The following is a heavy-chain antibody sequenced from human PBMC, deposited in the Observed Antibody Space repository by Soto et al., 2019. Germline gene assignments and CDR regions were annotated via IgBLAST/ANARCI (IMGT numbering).Heavy chain of an antibody. CDR2: IYYSGST. CDR1: GGSISSGGYY. CDR3: ARKDSGYADYMDV. Sequence: QVQLQESGPGLVKPSQTLSLTCTVSGGSISSGGYYWSWIRQHPGKGLEWIGYIYYSGSTYYNPSLKCRVTMSAETSENQFSLRLSSVTAADTAVYYCARKDSGYADYMDVWGKGTTVTVSS. V-gene: IGHV4-31*03. J-gene: IGHJ6*03. D-gene: IGHD5-12*01.